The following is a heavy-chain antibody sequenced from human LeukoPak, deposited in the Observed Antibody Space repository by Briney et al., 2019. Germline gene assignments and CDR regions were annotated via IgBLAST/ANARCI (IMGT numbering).Heavy chain of an antibody. CDR1: GFTFSSYE. CDR3: ARGFSY. J-gene: IGHJ4*01. Sequence: GGSLPLSRIASGFTFSSYEMSWVRQAPGKGLEWVSYISSSSGIFYADSVKGRFTISRDNAKNSLYLQMNSLRAEDTAVYYCARGFSYWGQDRLVSVSS. CDR2: ISSSSGI. V-gene: IGHV3-48*03.